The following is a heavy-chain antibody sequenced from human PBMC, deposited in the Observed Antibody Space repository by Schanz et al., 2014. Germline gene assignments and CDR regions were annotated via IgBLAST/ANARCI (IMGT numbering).Heavy chain of an antibody. CDR3: ASPSGYSDYGTYFDF. Sequence: EVQLLDSGGGLVQPGGSLRLSCAASGFTFSTYAMSWVRQAPGKGLEWVSAISGSGGSTYYADSVEGRFTISRDNSRNTLYLQMNSLRTEDTAVYYSASPSGYSDYGTYFDFWGQGTLVTVSS. V-gene: IGHV3-23*01. J-gene: IGHJ4*02. CDR2: ISGSGGST. D-gene: IGHD5-12*01. CDR1: GFTFSTYA.